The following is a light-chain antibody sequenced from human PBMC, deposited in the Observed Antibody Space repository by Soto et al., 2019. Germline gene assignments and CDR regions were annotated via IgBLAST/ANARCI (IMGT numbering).Light chain of an antibody. Sequence: QSVLTQPPPVSAAPGQKGTISCPGNSPNIGKNYVSWYQQLPGTAPKLLIYENNKRPSGIPDRFSGSKSGTSATLGITGLQTGDEAEYYCGAWDSSLRAVYVFGTGTKVTVL. CDR2: ENN. V-gene: IGLV1-51*02. CDR3: GAWDSSLRAVYV. CDR1: SPNIGKNY. J-gene: IGLJ1*01.